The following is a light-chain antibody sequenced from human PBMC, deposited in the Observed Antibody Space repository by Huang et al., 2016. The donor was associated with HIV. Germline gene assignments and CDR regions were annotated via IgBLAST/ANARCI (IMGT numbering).Light chain of an antibody. V-gene: IGKV3D-20*01. Sequence: EIVLTQSPATLSLSPGERATLSCGASQSLSSSYLAWYQQKPGLAPSLLIYDASNRAPGIPDRFSRSGSGTDFTLTISRLEPEDFAVYYCQQYGSSPLTFGGGTKVEIK. J-gene: IGKJ4*01. CDR3: QQYGSSPLT. CDR1: QSLSSSY. CDR2: DAS.